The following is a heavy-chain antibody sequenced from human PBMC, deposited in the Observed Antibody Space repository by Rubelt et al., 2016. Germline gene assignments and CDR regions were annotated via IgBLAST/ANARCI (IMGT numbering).Heavy chain of an antibody. J-gene: IGHJ4*02. D-gene: IGHD6-13*01. V-gene: IGHV7-4-1*02. CDR2: INTQTENP. CDR1: GYTFTSYA. CDR3: ARVIAAAGRDGNYFDY. Sequence: QVQLVQSGAEVKKPGASVKVSCKASGYTFTSYALHWVRQAPGQRLDWMGWINTQTENPTYAQGVTGRFVFSVDTSVSTAYLQISSLKAEDTAVYYCARVIAAAGRDGNYFDYWGQGTLVTVSS.